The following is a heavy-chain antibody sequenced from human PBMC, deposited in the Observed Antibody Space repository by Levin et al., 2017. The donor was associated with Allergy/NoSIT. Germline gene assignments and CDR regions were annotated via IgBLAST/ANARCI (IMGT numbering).Heavy chain of an antibody. J-gene: IGHJ4*02. Sequence: ASVKVSCKASGFPYTAYYMHWVRQAPGQGLEWMGWINPTTHATQYAGKFQGRVTMTRDMSLGTDYLELASLTSYDTAVYFCARANVWVGKKEDYYFEHWGQGTLVTVSP. V-gene: IGHV1-2*02. CDR3: ARANVWVGKKEDYYFEH. CDR2: INPTTHAT. D-gene: IGHD4/OR15-4a*01. CDR1: GFPYTAYY.